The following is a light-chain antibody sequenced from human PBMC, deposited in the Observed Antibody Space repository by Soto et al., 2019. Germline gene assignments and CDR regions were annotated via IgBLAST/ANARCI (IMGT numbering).Light chain of an antibody. J-gene: IGKJ1*01. CDR2: DAS. Sequence: DIQMTQFPSTLSASAGDRVTITCRASQSISRWLAWYRQKPGKAPEVLVWDASSLQRGAPSRFSGSGSGTEFSFTISSLRPEDFATYYCQHYNDYATWTFGQGTKVEIK. V-gene: IGKV1-5*01. CDR3: QHYNDYATWT. CDR1: QSISRW.